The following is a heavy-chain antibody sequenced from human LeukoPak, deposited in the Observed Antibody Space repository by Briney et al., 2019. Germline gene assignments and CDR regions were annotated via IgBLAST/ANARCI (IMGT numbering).Heavy chain of an antibody. J-gene: IGHJ5*02. CDR1: GGSINNYC. CDR2: FDNNGIT. Sequence: SETLSLTCTVSGGSINNYCWSWIRQPPGKGLEWIGFFDNNGITNYNPSLKSRVTISVDTSKNQFSLKLSSVTAADTAVYYCARLYCSGGSCYDWFDPWGQGTLVTVSS. V-gene: IGHV4-59*01. D-gene: IGHD2-15*01. CDR3: ARLYCSGGSCYDWFDP.